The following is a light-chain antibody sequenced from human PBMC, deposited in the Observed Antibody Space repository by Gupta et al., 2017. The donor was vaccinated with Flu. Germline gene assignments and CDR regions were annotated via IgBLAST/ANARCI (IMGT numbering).Light chain of an antibody. Sequence: QSITISCTGTSSDIGGYNLVSWYQQHPGKAPKLVIYEVNKRPSRISNRFSGSKSGNTASLTLSGLQADDEADYSCYSYAGSSSLFGGGTKLTVL. J-gene: IGLJ3*02. CDR2: EVN. V-gene: IGLV2-23*02. CDR1: SSDIGGYNL. CDR3: YSYAGSSSL.